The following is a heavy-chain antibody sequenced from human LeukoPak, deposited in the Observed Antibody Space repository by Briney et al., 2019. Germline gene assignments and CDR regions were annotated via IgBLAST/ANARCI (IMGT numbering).Heavy chain of an antibody. CDR3: ARPRPGLWLDY. V-gene: IGHV3-7*02. CDR2: IKEDGTDK. CDR1: GFTFSNSW. J-gene: IGHJ4*02. D-gene: IGHD6-19*01. Sequence: PGGSLRLSCAASGFTFSNSWMTWLRQAPGKGLEWVAHIKEDGTDKYYVDSVTGRFTISRDNAKNSLYLQMNSLRDEDTAVYYCARPRPGLWLDYWGQGTLVTVSS.